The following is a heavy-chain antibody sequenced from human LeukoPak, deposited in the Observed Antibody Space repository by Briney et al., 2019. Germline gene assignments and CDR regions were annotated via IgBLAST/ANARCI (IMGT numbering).Heavy chain of an antibody. CDR1: GGSFSGYY. V-gene: IGHV4-34*01. CDR2: IYYSAST. J-gene: IGHJ6*03. CDR3: AGVAGPGYYYNMAV. Sequence: SETLSLTCAVYGGSFSGYYWSWIRQPPGKGLEWIGSIYYSASTYYNPSLKSRVTISVDTSKNQFSLKLSSVTAADTAVYYCAGVAGPGYYYNMAVGGKGTTVTVSS.